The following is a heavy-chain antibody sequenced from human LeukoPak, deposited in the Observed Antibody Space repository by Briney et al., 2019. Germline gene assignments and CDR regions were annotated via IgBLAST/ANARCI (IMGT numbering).Heavy chain of an antibody. J-gene: IGHJ5*02. Sequence: SVKVSCKASGGTFSSYAISWVRQAPGQGLEWMGRIIPILGIANYAQKFQGRVTITADKSTSTAYMELSSLRSEDTAVYYCARDQYSSSWYGGINWFDPWGQGTLVTVSS. D-gene: IGHD6-13*01. CDR1: GGTFSSYA. CDR2: IIPILGIA. CDR3: ARDQYSSSWYGGINWFDP. V-gene: IGHV1-69*04.